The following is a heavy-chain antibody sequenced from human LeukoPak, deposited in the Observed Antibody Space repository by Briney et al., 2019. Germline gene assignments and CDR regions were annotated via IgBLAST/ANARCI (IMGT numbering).Heavy chain of an antibody. J-gene: IGHJ2*01. D-gene: IGHD2-21*02. CDR3: ARELSPDYCGGDCYSPYSNWYFDL. V-gene: IGHV4-30-4*01. CDR2: IYYSGST. CDR1: GGSISSGDYY. Sequence: SETLSLTCTVSGGSISSGDYYWSWIRQPPGKGLEWIGYIYYSGSTYYNPSLKSRVTISVDTSKNQFSLKLSSVTAADTAVYYCARELSPDYCGGDCYSPYSNWYFDLWGRGTLVTVSS.